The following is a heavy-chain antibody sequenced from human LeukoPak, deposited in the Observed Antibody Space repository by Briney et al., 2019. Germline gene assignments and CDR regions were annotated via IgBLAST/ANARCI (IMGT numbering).Heavy chain of an antibody. CDR2: IYYSGST. CDR1: GGSISSYY. CDR3: ARDRGGYYGSYYYYYMDV. V-gene: IGHV4-59*01. D-gene: IGHD3-10*01. Sequence: SETLSLTCTVSGGSISSYYWSWIRQPPGKGLEWIGYIYYSGSTNYNPSLKSRVTISVDTSKNQFSLKLSSVTAADTAVYYCARDRGGYYGSYYYYYMDVWGKGTTVTVSS. J-gene: IGHJ6*03.